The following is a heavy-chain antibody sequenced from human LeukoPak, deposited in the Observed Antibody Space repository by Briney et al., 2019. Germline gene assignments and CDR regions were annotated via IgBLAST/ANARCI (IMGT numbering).Heavy chain of an antibody. D-gene: IGHD3-10*01. V-gene: IGHV4-39*01. CDR2: IYYSGST. CDR3: ARQEGGYYGSGSYYPDYYYYMDV. CDR1: GGSISSSSYY. Sequence: SETLSLTCTVSGGSISSSSYYWGWIRQPPGKGLEWIGSIYYSGSTYYNPSFKSRVTISVDTSKNQFSLKLSSVTAADTAVYYCARQEGGYYGSGSYYPDYYYYMDVWGKGTTVTVSS. J-gene: IGHJ6*03.